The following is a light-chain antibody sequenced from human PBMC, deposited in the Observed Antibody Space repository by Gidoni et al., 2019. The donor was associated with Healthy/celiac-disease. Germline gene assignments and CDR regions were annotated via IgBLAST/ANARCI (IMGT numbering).Light chain of an antibody. V-gene: IGLV2-23*01. CDR2: EGS. Sequence: QSITISCTGTSSDVVSYNLVSWYQQHPGKAPKLMIYEGSKRPSGVSNRFSGSKSGNTASLTISGLQAEDEADYYCCSYAGSSAWLFGGGTKLTVL. CDR1: SSDVVSYNL. CDR3: CSYAGSSAWL. J-gene: IGLJ3*02.